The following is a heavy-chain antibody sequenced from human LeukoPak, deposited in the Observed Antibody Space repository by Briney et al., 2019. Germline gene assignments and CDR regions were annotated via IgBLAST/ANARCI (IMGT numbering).Heavy chain of an antibody. CDR2: IYYSGST. CDR1: GGSISSYH. Sequence: SETLSLTCTVSGGSISSYHWSWIRQPPGKGLECIGFIYYSGSTNYNPSLKSRVTISVDTSKNQFSLKLSSVTAADTAVYFCARAYSSSWYFNWFDPWGQGTLVTVSS. D-gene: IGHD6-13*01. V-gene: IGHV4-59*08. J-gene: IGHJ5*02. CDR3: ARAYSSSWYFNWFDP.